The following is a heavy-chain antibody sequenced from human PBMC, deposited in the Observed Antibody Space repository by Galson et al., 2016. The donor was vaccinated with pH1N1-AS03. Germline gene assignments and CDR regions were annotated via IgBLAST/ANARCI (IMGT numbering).Heavy chain of an antibody. V-gene: IGHV3-49*03. CDR1: GFTFGDYP. Sequence: SLRLSCAASGFTFGDYPLTWFRQAPGKGLEWVGFIRSKTYGGTTEYAASVKGRFTISRDDSKSITYLQMNGLKTEDTAVYYCARARKSPGSLAGVGFDIWGQGTMVTASS. J-gene: IGHJ3*02. CDR3: ARARKSPGSLAGVGFDI. CDR2: IRSKTYGGTT.